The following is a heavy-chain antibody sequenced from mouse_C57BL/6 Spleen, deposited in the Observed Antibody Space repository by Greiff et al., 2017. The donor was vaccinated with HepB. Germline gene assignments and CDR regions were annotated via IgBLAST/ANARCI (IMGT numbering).Heavy chain of an antibody. Sequence: QVQLQQSGPELVKPGASVKISCKASGYAFSSSWMNWVKQRPGKGLEWIGRIYPGDGDTNYNGKFKGKATLTADKSSSTAYMQLSSLTSEDSAVYFRAFTTVVGYCDYWGQGTTLTVSS. CDR1: GYAFSSSW. J-gene: IGHJ2*01. D-gene: IGHD1-1*01. CDR3: AFTTVVGYCDY. V-gene: IGHV1-82*01. CDR2: IYPGDGDT.